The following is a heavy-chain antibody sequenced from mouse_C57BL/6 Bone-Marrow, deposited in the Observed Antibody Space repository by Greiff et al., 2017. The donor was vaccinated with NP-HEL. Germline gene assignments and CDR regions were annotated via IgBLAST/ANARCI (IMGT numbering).Heavy chain of an antibody. D-gene: IGHD1-1*01. Sequence: QVQLQQPGAELVKPGASVKLSCKASGFTFTSYWLQWVKQRPGQGLEWIGEIDPSDSYTNYNQKFTGKATLTVDTSSSTAYMQLSSLTSADSAVYDCARVTTVVATDYAMDYWGQGTSVTVSA. CDR1: GFTFTSYW. CDR2: IDPSDSYT. J-gene: IGHJ4*01. CDR3: ARVTTVVATDYAMDY. V-gene: IGHV1-50*01.